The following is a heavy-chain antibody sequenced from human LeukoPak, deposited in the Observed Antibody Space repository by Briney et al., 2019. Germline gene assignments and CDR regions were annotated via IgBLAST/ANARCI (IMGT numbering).Heavy chain of an antibody. J-gene: IGHJ4*02. V-gene: IGHV4-61*01. CDR2: IYYTGSGST. CDR3: ARHAVYAGSGWAFDY. CDR1: GGSISSGSYY. Sequence: SETLSLTCTVSGGSISSGSYYWSWIRQPPGKGLEWIGYIYYTGSGSTSNNPSLKSRVTISVDTSKNQFSLNLKSVTAADTAVYFCARHAVYAGSGWAFDYWGQGTLVTVFS. D-gene: IGHD6-19*01.